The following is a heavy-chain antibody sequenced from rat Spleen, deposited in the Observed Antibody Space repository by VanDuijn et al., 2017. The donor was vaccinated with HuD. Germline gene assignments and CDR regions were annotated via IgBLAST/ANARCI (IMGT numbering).Heavy chain of an antibody. V-gene: IGHV5S13*01. Sequence: EVQLVESGGGLVQPGGSLKLSCVASRFTFNNYGMAWVRQAPTKGLEWFASISTGGGNTYYRDSVKGRFTISRDNAKSTLYLQMDSLRSEDTATYYCARTGLWVFDYWGQGVMVTVSS. J-gene: IGHJ2*01. D-gene: IGHD1-7*01. CDR1: RFTFNNYG. CDR3: ARTGLWVFDY. CDR2: ISTGGGNT.